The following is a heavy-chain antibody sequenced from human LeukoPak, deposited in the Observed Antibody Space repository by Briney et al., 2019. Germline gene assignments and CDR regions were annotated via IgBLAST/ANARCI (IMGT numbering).Heavy chain of an antibody. D-gene: IGHD6-19*01. Sequence: PGGSLRLSCTGSGFTFSTYAMTWVRQAPGKGLECVSGIGDRGNTYYADSVKGRFTISRDNSRNTLYLQMNSLRPEDTAVYYCAKDMRSGWCNWFDPWGQGTLVTASS. J-gene: IGHJ5*02. CDR3: AKDMRSGWCNWFDP. CDR1: GFTFSTYA. CDR2: IGDRGNT. V-gene: IGHV3-23*01.